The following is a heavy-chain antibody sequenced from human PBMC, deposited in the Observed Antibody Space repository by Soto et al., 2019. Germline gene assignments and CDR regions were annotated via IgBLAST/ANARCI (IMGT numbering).Heavy chain of an antibody. CDR3: VRGNFYYGMDV. V-gene: IGHV3-11*01. Sequence: PGGSVRLSCTTSGLTCSDYYITWVRQAPGKGLEWISYMSGSGDAIYYADSVKGRFTISRDNAKNSLHLEMNSLRVEDTAMYYCVRGNFYYGMDVWGQGTTVTVS. J-gene: IGHJ6*02. CDR2: MSGSGDAI. CDR1: GLTCSDYY.